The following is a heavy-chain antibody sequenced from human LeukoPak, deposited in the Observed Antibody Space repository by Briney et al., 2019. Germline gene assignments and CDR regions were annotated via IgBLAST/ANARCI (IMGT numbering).Heavy chain of an antibody. CDR3: ARDLKGSAWYVDY. CDR1: GFTFSDYY. V-gene: IGHV3-11*05. Sequence: SLRLSCAASGFTFSDYYMSWVRQAPGKGLEWLSYIITSSSYTNYADSVKGRFTISRDNAKDTLYLQLNSLRAEDTAVYYCARDLKGSAWYVDYWGQGTLVTVS. D-gene: IGHD6-19*01. J-gene: IGHJ4*02. CDR2: IITSSSYT.